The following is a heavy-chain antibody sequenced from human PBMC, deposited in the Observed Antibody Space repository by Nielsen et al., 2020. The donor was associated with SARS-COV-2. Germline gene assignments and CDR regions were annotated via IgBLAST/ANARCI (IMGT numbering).Heavy chain of an antibody. J-gene: IGHJ4*02. CDR1: GFTFDDYA. V-gene: IGHV3-9*01. Sequence: GGSLRFSCAASGFTFDDYAMHWVRQAPGKGLEWVSGISWNSGSIGYADSVKGRFTISRDNAKNSLYLQMNSLRAEDTALYYCAKLDGDYVGIWGQGTLVTVSS. CDR3: AKLDGDYVGI. D-gene: IGHD4-17*01. CDR2: ISWNSGSI.